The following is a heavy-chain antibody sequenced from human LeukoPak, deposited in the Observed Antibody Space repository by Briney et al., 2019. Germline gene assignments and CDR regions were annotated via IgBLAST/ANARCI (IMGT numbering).Heavy chain of an antibody. CDR3: ARKLGNNWNDVVSNWSDP. V-gene: IGHV3-11*03. D-gene: IGHD1-1*01. J-gene: IGHJ5*02. Sequence: GGSLRLSCAASGFTFSDYYMSWIRQAPGKGLEWVYYITSISSYTTYADSVKGRFTTSRDNAKNSLYLQMNSLRAEDTAVYYCARKLGNNWNDVVSNWSDPWGQGTLVTVSS. CDR1: GFTFSDYY. CDR2: ITSISSYT.